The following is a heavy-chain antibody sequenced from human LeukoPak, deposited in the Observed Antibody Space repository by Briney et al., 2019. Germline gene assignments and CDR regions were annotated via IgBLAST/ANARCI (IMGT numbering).Heavy chain of an antibody. V-gene: IGHV3-11*01. J-gene: IGHJ4*02. Sequence: PGGSLRLSCAASGFAFRNYYMDWIRQAPGKGLGWVAYISNSGTIIYYAESVKGRFTISRDNAKNSLYLQMNSLRAEDTALYYCARDLAMAGRDLDYWGQGTLVTVSS. CDR2: ISNSGTII. D-gene: IGHD6-19*01. CDR3: ARDLAMAGRDLDY. CDR1: GFAFRNYY.